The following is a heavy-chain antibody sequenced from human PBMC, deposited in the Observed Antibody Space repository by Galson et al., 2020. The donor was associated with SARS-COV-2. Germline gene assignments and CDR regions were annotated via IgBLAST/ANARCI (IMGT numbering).Heavy chain of an antibody. V-gene: IGHV3-53*01. CDR1: GSTLSYTF. J-gene: IGHJ6*02. CDR3: AREISDFWSNYLPFGMDV. CDR2: IHSGGNT. Sequence: GGSLRLSCAASGSTLSYTFLSWVCQAPGKGLEWVSSIHSGGNTDYANSVKGRFTISRDNSKHTVNLQVNSVRAEDTAVYYCAREISDFWSNYLPFGMDVWGQGTTVTVSS. D-gene: IGHD3-3*01.